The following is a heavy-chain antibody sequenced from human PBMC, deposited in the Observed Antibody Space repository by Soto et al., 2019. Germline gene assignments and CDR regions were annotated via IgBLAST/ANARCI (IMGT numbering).Heavy chain of an antibody. CDR3: ARDGSGSYLNYFDY. CDR1: GGTFSSYT. Sequence: QVQLVQSGAEVKKPGSSVKVSCKASGGTFSSYTISWVRQAPGQGLEWMGRIIPILGIANYAQKFQGRVTITADKSTSTAYMELSSLRSEDTAVYYCARDGSGSYLNYFDYWGQGTLVTVSS. V-gene: IGHV1-69*08. CDR2: IIPILGIA. D-gene: IGHD3-10*01. J-gene: IGHJ4*02.